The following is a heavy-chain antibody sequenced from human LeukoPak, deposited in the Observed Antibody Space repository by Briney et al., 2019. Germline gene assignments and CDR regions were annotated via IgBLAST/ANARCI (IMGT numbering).Heavy chain of an antibody. J-gene: IGHJ4*02. CDR2: MNPNSGNT. Sequence: PGASVKVSCKASGYPFTSYDINWVRQATGQGLEWMGWMNPNSGNTGYAQKFQGRVTMTRNTSISTAYMELSSLRSEDTAVYYCARAKREVIPTTYYFDYWGQGTLVTVSS. V-gene: IGHV1-8*01. CDR3: ARAKREVIPTTYYFDY. CDR1: GYPFTSYD. D-gene: IGHD3-22*01.